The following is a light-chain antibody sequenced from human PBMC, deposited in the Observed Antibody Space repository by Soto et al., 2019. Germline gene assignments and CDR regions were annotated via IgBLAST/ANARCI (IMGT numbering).Light chain of an antibody. CDR3: SSYAGSNNYV. CDR1: SSDVGGYNS. Sequence: QSALTQPPSASGSPGQSVTISCTGTSSDVGGYNSVSWYQHHPGKAPKLMIYEVNKRPSGVPDRFSGSKSANTASLTVSGLQAEDEADYYCSSYAGSNNYVFGTGTKVNVL. CDR2: EVN. J-gene: IGLJ1*01. V-gene: IGLV2-8*01.